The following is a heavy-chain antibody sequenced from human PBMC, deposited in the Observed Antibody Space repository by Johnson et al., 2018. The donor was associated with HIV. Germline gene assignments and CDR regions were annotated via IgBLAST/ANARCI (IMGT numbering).Heavy chain of an antibody. Sequence: QVQLVESGGGVVQPGRYLRLSCAASGFTFSSYGMHWVRQAPGKGLEWVSVIYATNNTYYGDSVKGRFILSRDNYKNTLYLQMNSLRVEDTALYYCARGIGDEYAFDIWGQGTMVTVSS. CDR2: IYATNNT. J-gene: IGHJ3*02. CDR3: ARGIGDEYAFDI. V-gene: IGHV3-NL1*01. D-gene: IGHD2-21*01. CDR1: GFTFSSYG.